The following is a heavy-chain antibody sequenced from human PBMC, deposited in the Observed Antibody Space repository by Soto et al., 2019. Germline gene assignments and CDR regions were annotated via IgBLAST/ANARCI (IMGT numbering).Heavy chain of an antibody. J-gene: IGHJ6*02. D-gene: IGHD5-12*01. CDR1: GGTFNNYP. CDR2: SIPIFGTA. Sequence: QVQLVQSGAEVKKPASSVKVSCKASGGTFNNYPITWVRQAPGEGLEWMGGSIPIFGTANYAQNFQGRVTISVDESTSTAYMELSSLRSEDTAVYYCARGRGYSGDDNYYCFDMDVWGQGTTVTVSS. V-gene: IGHV1-69*01. CDR3: ARGRGYSGDDNYYCFDMDV.